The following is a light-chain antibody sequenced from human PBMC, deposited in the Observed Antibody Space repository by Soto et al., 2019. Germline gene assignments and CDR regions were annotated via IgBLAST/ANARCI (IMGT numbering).Light chain of an antibody. CDR2: AAT. V-gene: IGKV1-39*01. CDR3: HQRQRWPRT. CDR1: QSINSK. Sequence: IQMTQSPCSLAAAVGDRVTITCPASQSINSKLNWYQQKPGEVPKLLIYAATSLQSGVPSRFSGSGSGTDFTLTISSLQPEDFATYYCHQRQRWPRTFGQGTKVDIK. J-gene: IGKJ1*01.